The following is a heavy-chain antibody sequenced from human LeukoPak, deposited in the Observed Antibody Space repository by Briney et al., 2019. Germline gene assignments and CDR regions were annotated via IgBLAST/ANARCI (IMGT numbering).Heavy chain of an antibody. J-gene: IGHJ6*02. Sequence: ASVKVSCKASGYTFTSYGITWVRQAPGQGLEWMGWISVHNAHTNYAQNLQGRVTMTTDTSTRTAYMELRSLRSDDTAVYYCATGGGFGVPYYYYYGMDVWGQGTTVTVSS. CDR1: GYTFTSYG. CDR2: ISVHNAHT. D-gene: IGHD3-10*01. CDR3: ATGGGFGVPYYYYYGMDV. V-gene: IGHV1-18*01.